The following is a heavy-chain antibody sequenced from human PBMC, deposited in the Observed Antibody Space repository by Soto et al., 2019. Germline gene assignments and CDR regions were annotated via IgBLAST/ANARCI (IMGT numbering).Heavy chain of an antibody. Sequence: ASVKVSCKASGYTFTSYGFSWVRQAPGQGLEWMGRISAYNGNTNYAQKFQGRVTMTTDTSTSTVYMELSSLRSEDTAVYYCARYGVGGGSSTTNYWGQGTLVTVSS. D-gene: IGHD2-15*01. CDR2: ISAYNGNT. CDR3: ARYGVGGGSSTTNY. CDR1: GYTFTSYG. V-gene: IGHV1-18*01. J-gene: IGHJ4*02.